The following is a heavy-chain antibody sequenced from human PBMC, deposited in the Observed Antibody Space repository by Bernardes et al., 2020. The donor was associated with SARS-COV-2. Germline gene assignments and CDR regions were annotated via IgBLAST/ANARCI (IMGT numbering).Heavy chain of an antibody. V-gene: IGHV3-53*01. D-gene: IGHD1-26*01. CDR3: ARVFSGDAFDI. CDR1: GFTVRSNF. Sequence: GGSLRLSFAASGFTVRSNFMTWFRQAPGKGLDWVSLIYNILSTYYADSVKGRFTISRDNSKNTLFLQMNSLRVDDTAMYYCARVFSGDAFDIWGPGTMVTVSA. CDR2: IYNILST. J-gene: IGHJ3*02.